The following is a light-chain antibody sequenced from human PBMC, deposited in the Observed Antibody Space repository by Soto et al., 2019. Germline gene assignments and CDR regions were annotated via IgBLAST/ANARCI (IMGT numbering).Light chain of an antibody. CDR1: SSDVGSYNL. CDR2: EVS. V-gene: IGLV2-23*02. Sequence: QSVLTQPASVSGSPGQSITISCTGTSSDVGSYNLVPWYQQHPGKAPKLMIYEVSKRPSGVSNRFSGSKSGNTASLTISGLQAEDEADYYCCSYAGSTLFGGGTKVTVL. J-gene: IGLJ2*01. CDR3: CSYAGSTL.